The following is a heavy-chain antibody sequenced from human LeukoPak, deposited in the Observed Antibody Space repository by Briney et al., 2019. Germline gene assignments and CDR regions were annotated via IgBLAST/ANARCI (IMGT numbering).Heavy chain of an antibody. V-gene: IGHV4-59*01. J-gene: IGHJ4*02. CDR1: GGSISSYY. Sequence: SETLYLTCTVSGGSISSYYWSWIRQPPGKGLEWIGYIYYSGSTNYNPSLKSRVTISVDTSKNQFSLKLSSVTAADTAVYYCARARPGYGGNYYFDYWGQGTLVTVSS. CDR2: IYYSGST. CDR3: ARARPGYGGNYYFDY. D-gene: IGHD4-23*01.